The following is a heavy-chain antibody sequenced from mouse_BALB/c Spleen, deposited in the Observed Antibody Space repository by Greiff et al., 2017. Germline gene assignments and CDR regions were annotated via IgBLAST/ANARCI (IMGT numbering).Heavy chain of an antibody. J-gene: IGHJ4*01. Sequence: DVQLVESGGGLVKPGGSLKLSCAASGFTFSDYYMYWVRQTPDKRLEWVATISSGGSYTYYPDSVKGRFTISRDNAKNNLYLQMSSLRSEDTAMYYCASQMDYWGQGTSVTVSS. CDR1: GFTFSDYY. V-gene: IGHV5-4*02. CDR2: ISSGGSYT. CDR3: ASQMDY.